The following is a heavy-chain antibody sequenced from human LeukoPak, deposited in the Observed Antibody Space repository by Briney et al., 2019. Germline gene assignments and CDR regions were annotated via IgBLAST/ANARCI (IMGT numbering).Heavy chain of an antibody. D-gene: IGHD5-24*01. CDR3: ARGDGYNFFDY. CDR2: GGAT. J-gene: IGHJ4*02. V-gene: IGHV3-53*01. Sequence: GGATYYADSVKGRFTISRDNSENTLYLQMKGLRAEDTAVYYCARGDGYNFFDYWGQGTLVTVSS.